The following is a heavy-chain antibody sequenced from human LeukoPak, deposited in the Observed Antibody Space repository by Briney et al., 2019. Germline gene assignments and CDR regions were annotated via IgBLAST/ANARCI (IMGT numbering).Heavy chain of an antibody. CDR1: GFTFSSYW. CDR2: INSDRSST. V-gene: IGHV3-74*01. CDR3: AELGITMIGGV. J-gene: IGHJ6*04. Sequence: GGSLRLSCAASGFTFSSYWMHWVRQAPGKGLVWVSRINSDRSSTIYADSVKGRFTISRDNAKNTLYLEMNSLRAEDTAVYYCAELGITMIGGVWGKGTTVTISS. D-gene: IGHD3-10*02.